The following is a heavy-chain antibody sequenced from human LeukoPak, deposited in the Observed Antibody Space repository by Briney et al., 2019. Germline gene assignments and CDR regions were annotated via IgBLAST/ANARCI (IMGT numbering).Heavy chain of an antibody. Sequence: GGSLRLSCAASGFTFSSYGMHWVRQAPGKGLEWVAVISYDGSNKYYADSVKGRFTISRDNSKNTLYLQMNSLRAEDTAVYYCAKDLIVVEPAAPAGNYYYGMDVWGQGTTVTVSS. CDR3: AKDLIVVEPAAPAGNYYYGMDV. CDR2: ISYDGSNK. CDR1: GFTFSSYG. V-gene: IGHV3-30*18. D-gene: IGHD2-2*01. J-gene: IGHJ6*02.